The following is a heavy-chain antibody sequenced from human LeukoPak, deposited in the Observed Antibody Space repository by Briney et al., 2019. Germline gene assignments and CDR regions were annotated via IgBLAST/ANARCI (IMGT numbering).Heavy chain of an antibody. CDR2: ISSSGGST. CDR3: EKVVGATTRGYFDY. D-gene: IGHD1-26*01. J-gene: IGHJ4*02. CDR1: GFTFSSYA. V-gene: IGHV3-23*01. Sequence: SGGSLRLSCAVSGFTFSSYAMSWVRQAPGKGLEWVATISSSGGSTYYADSVKGRFTISRDNSKNTLYLQMNSLRAEDTAVYYCEKVVGATTRGYFDYWGQGTLVTVSS.